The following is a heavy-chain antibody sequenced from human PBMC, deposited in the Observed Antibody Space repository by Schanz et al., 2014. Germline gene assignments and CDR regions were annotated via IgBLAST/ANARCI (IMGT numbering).Heavy chain of an antibody. CDR3: ARPLEYDFWSGYFDE. V-gene: IGHV1-69*04. CDR1: GGTFSSYA. J-gene: IGHJ4*02. CDR2: IIPILGTT. Sequence: QVHLVQSGAEVKKPGSSVKVSCKASGGTFSSYAFSWVRQAPGQGLEWMGKIIPILGTTNYAQKFQGRVSITADKFPTTVYMELSSLRSEDTAVYYCARPLEYDFWSGYFDEWGQGTLVSVSS. D-gene: IGHD3-3*01.